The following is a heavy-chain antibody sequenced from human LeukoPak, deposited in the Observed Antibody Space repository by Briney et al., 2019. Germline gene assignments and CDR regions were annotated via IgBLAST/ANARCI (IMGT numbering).Heavy chain of an antibody. J-gene: IGHJ4*02. CDR1: GYTFTGYY. V-gene: IGHV1-2*02. Sequence: ASVKVSCKASGYTFTGYYMHWVRQAPGQGLEWMGWINPNSGGTNYAQKFQGRVTMTRDTSISTAYMELGRLGSDDTAVYYCARRWLQPYSYYYFDYWGQGTLVTVSS. D-gene: IGHD2-21*01. CDR2: INPNSGGT. CDR3: ARRWLQPYSYYYFDY.